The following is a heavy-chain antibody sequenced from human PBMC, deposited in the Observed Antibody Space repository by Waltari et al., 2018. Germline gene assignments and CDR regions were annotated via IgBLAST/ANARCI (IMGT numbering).Heavy chain of an antibody. CDR3: MSSLISGTTL. V-gene: IGHV3-48*03. Sequence: EVQLVQSGGGLLQPGGSVRLSCAASGFTFSNYAMNWVRQAPGKGLDWISHISTSGTSIYYADSVRGRFTISRDNTKNSLYLQMNSLRAEDTAVYYCMSSLISGTTLWGQGTLVTVSS. CDR2: ISTSGTSI. CDR1: GFTFSNYA. J-gene: IGHJ4*02. D-gene: IGHD1-20*01.